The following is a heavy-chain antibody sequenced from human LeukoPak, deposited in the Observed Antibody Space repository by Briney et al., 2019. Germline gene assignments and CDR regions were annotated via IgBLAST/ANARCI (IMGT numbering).Heavy chain of an antibody. Sequence: SETLSLTCAVYGGSFSGYYWSWIRQPPGKGLEWIGEINRSGSTNYNPSLKSRVTISVDTSKNQFSLKLSSVTAADTAVYYCARGRGRSPLWLVSTPLYFDYWGQGTLVTVSS. CDR3: ARGRGRSPLWLVSTPLYFDY. J-gene: IGHJ4*02. V-gene: IGHV4-34*01. CDR2: INRSGST. CDR1: GGSFSGYY. D-gene: IGHD5-18*01.